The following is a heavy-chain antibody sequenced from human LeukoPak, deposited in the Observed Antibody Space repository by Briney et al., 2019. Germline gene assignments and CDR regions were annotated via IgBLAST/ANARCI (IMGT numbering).Heavy chain of an antibody. J-gene: IGHJ4*02. Sequence: GGSLRLSCAASGFIVINYAMSWVRQAPGKGLEWVSTFSGSGAGTYYADSVQGRFTISRDNSKSTLCLQMNSLRAEDTAVYYCAKQLGYCSDGSCYFPYWGQGTLVTVSS. CDR2: FSGSGAGT. CDR1: GFIVINYA. CDR3: AKQLGYCSDGSCYFPY. V-gene: IGHV3-23*01. D-gene: IGHD2-15*01.